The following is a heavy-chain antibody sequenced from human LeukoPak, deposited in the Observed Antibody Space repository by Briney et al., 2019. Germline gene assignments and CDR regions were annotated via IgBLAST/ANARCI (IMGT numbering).Heavy chain of an antibody. V-gene: IGHV1-8*01. Sequence: GASVKVSCKASGYTFTSYDINWVRQATGQGLEWMGWMNPNSGNTGYAQKFQGRVTMTRNTSISTAYMELSSLRSEDTAVYYCARGLEGQYYDFWSGYYTGNWFDPWGQGTLVTVSS. CDR1: GYTFTSYD. CDR3: ARGLEGQYYDFWSGYYTGNWFDP. D-gene: IGHD3-3*01. J-gene: IGHJ5*02. CDR2: MNPNSGNT.